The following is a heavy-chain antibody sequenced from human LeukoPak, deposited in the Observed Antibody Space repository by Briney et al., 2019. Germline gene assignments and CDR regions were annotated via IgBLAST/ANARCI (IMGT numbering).Heavy chain of an antibody. Sequence: TSETLSLTCAVYGGSFSGYYWSWIRQPPGKGLEWIGEINHSGSTNYNPSLKSRVTISVDTSKNQFSLKLSSVTAADTAVYYCARGYSSSWFDPWSQGTLVTVSS. CDR1: GGSFSGYY. CDR2: INHSGST. V-gene: IGHV4-34*01. CDR3: ARGYSSSWFDP. J-gene: IGHJ5*02. D-gene: IGHD6-13*01.